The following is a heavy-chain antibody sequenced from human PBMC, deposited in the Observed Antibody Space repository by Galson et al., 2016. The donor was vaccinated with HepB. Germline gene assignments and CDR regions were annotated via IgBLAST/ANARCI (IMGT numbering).Heavy chain of an antibody. CDR2: INNDGSST. D-gene: IGHD2/OR15-2a*01. J-gene: IGHJ3*02. CDR3: TRGVSWAFDI. Sequence: SLRPSCAASGFTSSNHWMHWVRQAPGKGLVWVSYINNDGSSTTYADPVKGRLTISRDNAKNTMFLQMNSLRAEDTAVYYCTRGVSWAFDIWGQGTMVTVSS. V-gene: IGHV3-74*01. CDR1: GFTSSNHW.